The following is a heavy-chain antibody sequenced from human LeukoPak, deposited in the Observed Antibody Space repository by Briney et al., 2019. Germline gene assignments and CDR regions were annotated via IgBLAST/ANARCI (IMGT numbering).Heavy chain of an antibody. CDR3: ARGLAGGRDY. V-gene: IGHV1-8*01. CDR1: GYTFSSYD. D-gene: IGHD3-16*01. J-gene: IGHJ4*02. CDR2: MNPNSGNT. Sequence: ASVKVSCKVSGYTFSSYDINWVRQASGQGLEWMGWMNPNSGNTGYAQKFQGRVTMTRTTSISTAHMELSSLRSEDTAVYYCARGLAGGRDYWGQGTLVTVSS.